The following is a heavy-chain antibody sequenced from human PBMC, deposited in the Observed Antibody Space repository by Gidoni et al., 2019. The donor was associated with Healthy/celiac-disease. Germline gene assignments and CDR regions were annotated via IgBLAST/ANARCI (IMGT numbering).Heavy chain of an antibody. CDR3: ARAWIAAAGTDDYFDY. Sequence: QVQLQQWGAGLLKLSETLSLTCAVYGGSFSGYYWSWIRQPPGKGLEWIGEINHSGSTNYNPSLKSRVTISVDTSKNQFSLKLSSVTAADTAVYYCARAWIAAAGTDDYFDYWGQGTNGHRLL. J-gene: IGHJ4*02. CDR1: GGSFSGYY. CDR2: INHSGST. D-gene: IGHD6-13*01. V-gene: IGHV4-34*01.